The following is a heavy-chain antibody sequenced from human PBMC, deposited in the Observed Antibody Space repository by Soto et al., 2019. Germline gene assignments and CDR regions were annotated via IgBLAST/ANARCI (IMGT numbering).Heavy chain of an antibody. V-gene: IGHV3-23*01. Sequence: GGSLRLSCAASGFPFSSTDMTWVRQAPGKGLEWVSTIDGSGGTTYYADSVKGRFTISRDNSINTVFLQMNSLRADDTALYFCAKNSGWFNTWGQGALVTVS. D-gene: IGHD3-10*01. CDR2: IDGSGGTT. CDR3: AKNSGWFNT. J-gene: IGHJ5*02. CDR1: GFPFSSTD.